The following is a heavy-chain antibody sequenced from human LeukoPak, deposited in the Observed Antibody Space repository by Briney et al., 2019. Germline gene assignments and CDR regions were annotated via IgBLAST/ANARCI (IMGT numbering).Heavy chain of an antibody. V-gene: IGHV3-74*01. J-gene: IGHJ4*02. CDR1: GFTFSSYW. D-gene: IGHD6-13*01. CDR2: INSDGSST. Sequence: PGGSLRLSCAASGFTFSSYWMHWVRQAPGKGLVWVSRINSDGSSTSYADSVKGRFTISRDHAKNTLYLQMNSLRAEDTAVYYCARGPIAAAGLFDYWGQGTLVTVSS. CDR3: ARGPIAAAGLFDY.